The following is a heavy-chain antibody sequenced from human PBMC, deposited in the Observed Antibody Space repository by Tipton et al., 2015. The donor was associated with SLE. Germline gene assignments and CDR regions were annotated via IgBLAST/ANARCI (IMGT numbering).Heavy chain of an antibody. D-gene: IGHD2-15*01. CDR1: GGSISSSDW. CDR3: ARDGGILVAGRFDD. Sequence: TLSLTCSVSGGSISSSDWWSWVRQPPGKGLEWIGEFNHSGSTKYNPSLKSRVTISVDKSKNQFSLKLSSVTAADTAVYYCARDGGILVAGRFDDWGQGTLVAGSS. CDR2: FNHSGST. J-gene: IGHJ5*02. V-gene: IGHV4-4*02.